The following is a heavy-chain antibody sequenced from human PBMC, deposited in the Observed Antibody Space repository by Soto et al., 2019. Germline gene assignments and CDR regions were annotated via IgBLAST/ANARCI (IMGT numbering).Heavy chain of an antibody. Sequence: SVKVSCKASGFTFTSSAVQWVRQARGQRLEWIGWIVVGSGNTKYAKKFQERVTITRDMSTSTAYMGLSSLRSEDTAVYYCAAGGGYSSSCYVALPFDYGGEGPLVNVS. CDR2: IVVGSGNT. CDR3: AAGGGYSSSCYVALPFDY. V-gene: IGHV1-58*01. D-gene: IGHD6-13*01. CDR1: GFTFTSSA. J-gene: IGHJ4*02.